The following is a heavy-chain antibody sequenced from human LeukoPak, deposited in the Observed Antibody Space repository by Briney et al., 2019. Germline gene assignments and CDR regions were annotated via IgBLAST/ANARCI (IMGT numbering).Heavy chain of an antibody. V-gene: IGHV4-59*08. CDR3: ARHKEGGTYFEY. J-gene: IGHJ4*02. CDR2: IYYSGRT. Sequence: KASETLSLTCTVSGGSISSYYWSWIRQPPGKGLEWIGYIYYSGRTNYNPSLKSRVTISVDTSKNQFSLKLSSVTAADTAVYYCARHKEGGTYFEYWGQGTLVTVSS. CDR1: GGSISSYY. D-gene: IGHD3-16*01.